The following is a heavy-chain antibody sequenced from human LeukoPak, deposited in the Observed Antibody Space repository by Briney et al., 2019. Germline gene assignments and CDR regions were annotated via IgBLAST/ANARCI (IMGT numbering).Heavy chain of an antibody. J-gene: IGHJ4*02. CDR1: GGSFSGYY. V-gene: IGHV4-34*01. Sequence: SETLSLTCAVYGGSFSGYYWSWIRQPPGKGLEWIGEINHSGSTNYNPSLKSRVTISVDTSKNQFSLKLSSVAAADTAVYYCARHFGYDDTSDYQGAPDHWGQGSLVTVPS. CDR2: INHSGST. D-gene: IGHD3-22*01. CDR3: ARHFGYDDTSDYQGAPDH.